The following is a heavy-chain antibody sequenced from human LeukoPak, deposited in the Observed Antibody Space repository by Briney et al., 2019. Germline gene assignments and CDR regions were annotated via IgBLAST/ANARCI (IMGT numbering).Heavy chain of an antibody. Sequence: GGSLRLSCAASGFTFSSYWMHWVRQAPGKGLVWVSRIKSDGSSTSYADSVKGRFTISRDNVKNTLYLQMNSLRAEDTAVYCCARDGSSWSNWLDPWGQGTLVTVSS. J-gene: IGHJ5*02. V-gene: IGHV3-74*01. CDR1: GFTFSSYW. CDR3: ARDGSSWSNWLDP. CDR2: IKSDGSST. D-gene: IGHD6-13*01.